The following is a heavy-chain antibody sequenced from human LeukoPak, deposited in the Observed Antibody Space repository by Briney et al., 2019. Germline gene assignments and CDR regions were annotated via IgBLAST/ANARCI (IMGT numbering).Heavy chain of an antibody. Sequence: GGSLRLSCAASGFTFSSYSMNWVRQALGKGLEWVSSISSSGSYIYYADSVKGRFTISRDNAKNSLYLQMNSLRAEDTAVYYCARDCSGGSCFSDYWGQGTLVTVSS. D-gene: IGHD2-15*01. J-gene: IGHJ4*02. V-gene: IGHV3-21*01. CDR2: ISSSGSYI. CDR3: ARDCSGGSCFSDY. CDR1: GFTFSSYS.